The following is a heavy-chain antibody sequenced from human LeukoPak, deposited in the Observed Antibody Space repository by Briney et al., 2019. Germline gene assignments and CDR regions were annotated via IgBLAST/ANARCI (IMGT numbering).Heavy chain of an antibody. CDR1: GGSISSSNW. V-gene: IGHV4-4*02. J-gene: IGHJ4*02. CDR2: IYHSGST. D-gene: IGHD3-10*01. CDR3: ARNPSTMVRGALDY. Sequence: MPSGTLSLTCAVSGGSISSSNWWSWVRQPPGQGLGWIGEIYHSGSTNYNPSLKSRVTISVDKSKNQFSLKLSSVTAADTAVYYCARNPSTMVRGALDYWGQGTLVTVSS.